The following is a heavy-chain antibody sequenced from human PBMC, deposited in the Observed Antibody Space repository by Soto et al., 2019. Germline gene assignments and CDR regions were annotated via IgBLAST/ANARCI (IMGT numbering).Heavy chain of an antibody. J-gene: IGHJ6*02. CDR3: ARGSYFGYYGSGSSPTGPVSPYYYGMDV. D-gene: IGHD3-10*01. CDR1: GFTFSSYA. Sequence: GGSLRLSCAVSGFTFSSYAMHWVRQAPGKGLEYVSAISSNGGSTYYADSVKGRFTISRDNSKNTLYLQMGSLGAEDMAVYYCARGSYFGYYGSGSSPTGPVSPYYYGMDVWGQGTTVTVSS. CDR2: ISSNGGST. V-gene: IGHV3-64*02.